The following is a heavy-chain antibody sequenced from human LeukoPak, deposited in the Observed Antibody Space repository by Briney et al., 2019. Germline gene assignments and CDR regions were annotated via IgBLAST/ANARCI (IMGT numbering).Heavy chain of an antibody. D-gene: IGHD3-10*01. CDR2: IIPILGSA. V-gene: IGHV1-69*05. Sequence: SVKVSCKASGGSFSNYAISWVREAPGQGLEWMGGIIPILGSATYAQHFQGRVTITMDESTTTAYMELSSLRPGDTAVFYCARGERALPIYYWGQGTMVTVSS. CDR1: GGSFSNYA. J-gene: IGHJ4*02. CDR3: ARGERALPIYY.